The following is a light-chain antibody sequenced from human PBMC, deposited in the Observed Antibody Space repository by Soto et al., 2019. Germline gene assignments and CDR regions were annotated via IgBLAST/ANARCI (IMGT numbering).Light chain of an antibody. Sequence: QSVLTQPRSVSGSPGQSVTISCTGTSSDVGGYNYVSWYQHHPGKVPKLMIYDVDKRPSGVPGRFSGSKSGNTASLTISGLQAEDEADYYCCSYAGSYPFVFGTGTKLTVL. CDR2: DVD. CDR1: SSDVGGYNY. CDR3: CSYAGSYPFV. J-gene: IGLJ1*01. V-gene: IGLV2-11*01.